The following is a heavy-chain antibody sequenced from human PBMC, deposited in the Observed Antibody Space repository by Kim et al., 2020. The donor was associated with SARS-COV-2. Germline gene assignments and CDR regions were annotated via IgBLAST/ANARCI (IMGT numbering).Heavy chain of an antibody. CDR1: GGSISSSSYY. CDR3: ARHRIAAAEDAFDI. V-gene: IGHV4-39*01. Sequence: SETLSLTCTVSGGSISSSSYYWGWIRQPPGKGLEWIGSIYYSGSTYYNPSLKSRVTISVDTSKNQFSLKLSSVTAADTAVYYCARHRIAAAEDAFDIWGQGTMVTVSS. D-gene: IGHD6-13*01. J-gene: IGHJ3*02. CDR2: IYYSGST.